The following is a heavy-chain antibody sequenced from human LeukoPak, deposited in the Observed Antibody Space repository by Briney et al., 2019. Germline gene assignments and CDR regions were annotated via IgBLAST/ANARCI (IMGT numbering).Heavy chain of an antibody. V-gene: IGHV4-59*12. J-gene: IGHJ4*02. CDR3: AREISAAGIFDY. D-gene: IGHD6-13*01. Sequence: SETLSLTCTVSGGSISPYYWSWVRQPPGKGLEWIAYIFYNGNTNYNPSLKSRVTISLDTSKKQVSLKVSSVTAADTAVYYCAREISAAGIFDYWGQGTLVTVSS. CDR1: GGSISPYY. CDR2: IFYNGNT.